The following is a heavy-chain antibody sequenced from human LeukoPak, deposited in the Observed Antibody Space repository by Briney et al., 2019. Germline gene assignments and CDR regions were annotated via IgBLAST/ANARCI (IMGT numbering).Heavy chain of an antibody. CDR3: ARYNYGYDALDF. CDR2: VYQSGYT. J-gene: IGHJ3*01. D-gene: IGHD5-18*01. CDR1: GASIISTNW. V-gene: IGHV4-4*02. Sequence: SGTLSLTCNVSGASIISTNWWNWVRQPPGKGLEWIGEVYQSGYTKYNPSLKSRVTISVDKSKNQFSLRLNPVTAADTAVYYCARYNYGYDALDFWGQGTMVTVSS.